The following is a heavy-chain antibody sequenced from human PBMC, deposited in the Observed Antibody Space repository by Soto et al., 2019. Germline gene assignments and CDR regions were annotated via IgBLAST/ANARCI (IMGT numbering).Heavy chain of an antibody. CDR1: SGSISSSNW. CDR3: ARAVVVVAATRGLRDAFDI. D-gene: IGHD2-15*01. V-gene: IGHV4-4*02. J-gene: IGHJ3*02. Sequence: SETLSLTCAVSSGSISSSNWWSWVRQPPGKGLEWIGEIYHSGSTNYNPSLKSRVTISVDKSKNQFSLKLSSVTAADTAVYYCARAVVVVAATRGLRDAFDIWGQGTMVT. CDR2: IYHSGST.